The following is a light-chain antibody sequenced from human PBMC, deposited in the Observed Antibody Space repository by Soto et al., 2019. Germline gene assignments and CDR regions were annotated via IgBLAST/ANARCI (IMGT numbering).Light chain of an antibody. CDR1: QSVSSY. Sequence: EIVLTQSPATLSLSPGERATLSCRASQSVSSYLAWYQQKPGQAPRLLIYDASNRATGIPARFSGSGSGTDFTLTISSLEPEDFAVYYCQQRINWPRLTFGGGPKVEIK. V-gene: IGKV3-11*01. CDR3: QQRINWPRLT. J-gene: IGKJ4*01. CDR2: DAS.